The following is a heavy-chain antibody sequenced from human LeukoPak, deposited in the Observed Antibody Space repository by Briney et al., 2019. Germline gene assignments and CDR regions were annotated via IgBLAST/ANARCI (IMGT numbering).Heavy chain of an antibody. Sequence: GGSLRLSCAASGFTFSSNWMSWVRQAPGKGLEWISYISSNSNYRYYTDSVKGRFTISRDNAKNSLYLQMNSLRAEDTAVYYCARGEAVAGTRVDYWGQGTLVTVSS. V-gene: IGHV3-21*05. D-gene: IGHD6-19*01. CDR1: GFTFSSNW. CDR3: ARGEAVAGTRVDY. J-gene: IGHJ4*02. CDR2: ISSNSNYR.